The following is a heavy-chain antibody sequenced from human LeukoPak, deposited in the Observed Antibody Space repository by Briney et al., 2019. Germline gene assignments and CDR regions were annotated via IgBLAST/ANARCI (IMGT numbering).Heavy chain of an antibody. CDR1: GFTFSSYA. Sequence: GGSLRLSCAASGFTFSSYAMHWVRQAPGKGLEWVAVISYDGSNKYYADSVKGRFTISRDNSKNTLYLQMNILRAEDTAVYYCARGGSYFSSWGQGSLVTVSS. CDR2: ISYDGSNK. J-gene: IGHJ4*02. D-gene: IGHD1-26*01. V-gene: IGHV3-30*04. CDR3: ARGGSYFSS.